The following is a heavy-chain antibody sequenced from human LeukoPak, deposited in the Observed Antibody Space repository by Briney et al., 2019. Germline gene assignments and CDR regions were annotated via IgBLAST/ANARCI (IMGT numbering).Heavy chain of an antibody. CDR1: GFTFSSYA. J-gene: IGHJ4*02. D-gene: IGHD3-22*01. Sequence: QSGGSLRLSCAASGFTFSSYAMSWVRQAPGKGLEWVSAISGSGSSTYYADSMKGRFTISRNNSKNTLYLQMNSLRADDTAVYYWAEEEGGIVDYWGQGTLVTVSS. CDR3: AEEEGGIVDY. CDR2: ISGSGSST. V-gene: IGHV3-23*01.